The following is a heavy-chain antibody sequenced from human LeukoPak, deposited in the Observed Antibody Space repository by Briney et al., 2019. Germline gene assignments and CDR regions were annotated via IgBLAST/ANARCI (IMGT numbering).Heavy chain of an antibody. CDR3: VLWYCSGGSCTIDY. Sequence: ASVKVSCKASGYTFTGYYMHWVRQAPGQGLEWMGRINPNSGGTNYAQKFRGRVTMTRDTSISTAYMELSRLRSDDTAVYYCVLWYCSGGSCTIDYWGQGTLVTVSS. CDR2: INPNSGGT. V-gene: IGHV1-2*06. CDR1: GYTFTGYY. J-gene: IGHJ4*02. D-gene: IGHD2-15*01.